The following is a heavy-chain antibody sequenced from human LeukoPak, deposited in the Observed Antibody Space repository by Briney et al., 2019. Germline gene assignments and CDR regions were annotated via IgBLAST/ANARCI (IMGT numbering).Heavy chain of an antibody. CDR3: ASQGYYYYMDV. J-gene: IGHJ6*03. V-gene: IGHV4-39*01. CDR2: IYYSGST. CDR1: GGSISTSNYY. Sequence: SETLSLTCTVSGGSISTSNYYWGWIRQPPGKGLEWIASIYYSGSTYYNPSLKSRVTISVDTSKTQFSLKLSSVTAADTAVYYCASQGYYYYMDVWGKGTTVTISS.